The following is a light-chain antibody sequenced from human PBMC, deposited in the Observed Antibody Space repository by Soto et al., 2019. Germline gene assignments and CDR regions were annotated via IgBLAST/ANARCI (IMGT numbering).Light chain of an antibody. Sequence: QSALTQPRSVSGSPGQSVTISCTGTSSDVGGYNYVSWYQQHPGKAPKLMIYDVTKRPSGVPDRFSGSKSGNTASLTISGLQAEDEADYYCCSYAGNYVSVFGGGTKLTVL. CDR1: SSDVGGYNY. J-gene: IGLJ2*01. CDR2: DVT. CDR3: CSYAGNYVSV. V-gene: IGLV2-11*01.